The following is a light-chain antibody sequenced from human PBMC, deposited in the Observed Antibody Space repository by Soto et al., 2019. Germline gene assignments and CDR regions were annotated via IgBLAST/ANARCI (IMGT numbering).Light chain of an antibody. V-gene: IGKV1-39*01. Sequence: DIQVTHSPSSLSASVGDTVTITCRASQTITSYLNWYQQKPGKAPRLLIYAASALHTGVPSRFSRRGSATDFRLIITNLQPDDFATYYCQQSHSTPLTLGGGTKVDIK. J-gene: IGKJ4*01. CDR1: QTITSY. CDR2: AAS. CDR3: QQSHSTPLT.